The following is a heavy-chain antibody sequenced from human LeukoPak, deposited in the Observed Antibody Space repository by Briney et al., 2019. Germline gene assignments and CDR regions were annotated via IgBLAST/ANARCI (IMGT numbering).Heavy chain of an antibody. V-gene: IGHV1-8*03. CDR1: GYTFTSYD. J-gene: IGHJ3*02. CDR2: MIPNSGNT. D-gene: IGHD1-26*01. CDR3: AREGVGASLVGEAAFDI. Sequence: ASVKVSCKASGYTFTSYDINWVRQATGQGLEWMGWMIPNSGNTGYAQKFQGRVTITRNTSISTAYMEPSSLRSEDTAVYYCAREGVGASLVGEAAFDIWGQGTMVTVSS.